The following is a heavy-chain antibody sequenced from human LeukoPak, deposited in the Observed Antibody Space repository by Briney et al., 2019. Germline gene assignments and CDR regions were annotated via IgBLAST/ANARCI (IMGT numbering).Heavy chain of an antibody. V-gene: IGHV1-18*01. D-gene: IGHD5-18*01. Sequence: GASLKVSSTPSVYTFTTYGISWVRQAPGLGLKWRGWISVYNGNTKYAQKLQGRVTMTTDTSTSTAYMELRALRSDDTAVYFCARDLDVDTAMVPGYMDVWGKGTTVTVSS. CDR3: ARDLDVDTAMVPGYMDV. J-gene: IGHJ6*03. CDR1: VYTFTTYG. CDR2: ISVYNGNT.